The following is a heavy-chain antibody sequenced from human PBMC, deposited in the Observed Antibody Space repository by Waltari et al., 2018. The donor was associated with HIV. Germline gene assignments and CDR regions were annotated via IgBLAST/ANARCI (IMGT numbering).Heavy chain of an antibody. J-gene: IGHJ4*02. CDR1: GFSLSNDRMG. D-gene: IGHD3-10*01. CDR2: IFSSDEK. CDR3: ARIRDGIRVYGSGYYFDY. Sequence: QVTLKESGPVLVKPTETLTLTCTVSGFSLSNDRMGVSWIRQPPGKALEWLAHIFSSDEKSYSTSLKGRLPIAKATSKSQVVLTMTNMDRVDTATYYSARIRDGIRVYGSGYYFDYWGQGTLVTVSS. V-gene: IGHV2-26*01.